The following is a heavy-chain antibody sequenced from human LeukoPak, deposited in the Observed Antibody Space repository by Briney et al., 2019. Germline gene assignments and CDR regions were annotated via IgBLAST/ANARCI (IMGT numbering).Heavy chain of an antibody. Sequence: PSETLSLTCTVSGGSISSGGYFWGWIRQPPGKGLEWIGNIFHSGSTYYNPSLESRVTILLDTSKNQFSLDLRSVTAADTAVYYCARGVAYWGQGILVTVSS. CDR3: ARGVAY. CDR1: GGSISSGGYF. J-gene: IGHJ4*02. CDR2: IFHSGST. V-gene: IGHV4-39*07.